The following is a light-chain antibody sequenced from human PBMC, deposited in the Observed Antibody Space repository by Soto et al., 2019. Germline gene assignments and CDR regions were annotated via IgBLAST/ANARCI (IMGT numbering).Light chain of an antibody. J-gene: IGKJ1*01. CDR3: RQANSYPWT. V-gene: IGKV1-12*01. Sequence: DIQMTQSPSSLSASVGDSVTITCRASQGVSDWVAWYQQKPGEAPKLLIYGSSSLLSGVPSRFSGTRSGTDFTLTIISLQPEDFATYYCRQANSYPWTFGQGTKVDIK. CDR2: GSS. CDR1: QGVSDW.